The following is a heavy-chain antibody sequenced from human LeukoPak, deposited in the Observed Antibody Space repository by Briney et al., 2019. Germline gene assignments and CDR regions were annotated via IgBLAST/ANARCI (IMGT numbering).Heavy chain of an antibody. V-gene: IGHV1-69*13. CDR1: GYTFTSYA. J-gene: IGHJ5*02. CDR3: ARDAYCSGGSCFHNWFDP. Sequence: SVKVSCKASGYTFTSYAISWVRQAPGQGLEWMGGIIPIFGTANYAQKFQGRVTITADESTSTAYMELSSLRSGDTAVYYCARDAYCSGGSCFHNWFDPWGQGTLVTVSS. CDR2: IIPIFGTA. D-gene: IGHD2-15*01.